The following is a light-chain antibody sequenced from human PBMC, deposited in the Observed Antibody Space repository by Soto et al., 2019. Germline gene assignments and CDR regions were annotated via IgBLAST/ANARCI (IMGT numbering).Light chain of an antibody. V-gene: IGKV3-15*01. CDR2: GAS. Sequence: EIVLTQSPATLSLSPGERATLSCRASQSVSSNLAWYQQKPGQAPRLLMYGASTRATGIPARFSGSGSGTEFTLTISSLQPEDFAVYYCQQYSNWPRTFGQGTKVEVK. J-gene: IGKJ1*01. CDR3: QQYSNWPRT. CDR1: QSVSSN.